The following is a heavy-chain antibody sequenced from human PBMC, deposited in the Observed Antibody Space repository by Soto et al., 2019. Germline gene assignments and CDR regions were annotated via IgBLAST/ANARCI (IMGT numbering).Heavy chain of an antibody. CDR2: INPNSGAT. D-gene: IGHD3-10*01. Sequence: ASVKVSCKASGYTFTGYHLHWVRQAPGQGLEWMGWINPNSGATKYAQKFEGWVTMTRDTTISTAYMELRRLKSDDTAVYYCARGSDTNWIGGFDPWGQGTLVTVSS. J-gene: IGHJ5*02. V-gene: IGHV1-2*04. CDR1: GYTFTGYH. CDR3: ARGSDTNWIGGFDP.